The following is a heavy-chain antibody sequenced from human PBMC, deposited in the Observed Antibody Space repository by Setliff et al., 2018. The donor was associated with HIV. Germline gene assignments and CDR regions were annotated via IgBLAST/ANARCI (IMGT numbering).Heavy chain of an antibody. CDR1: GYTFTSYY. J-gene: IGHJ6*02. D-gene: IGHD3-10*01. CDR2: INPSGGST. CDR3: ARDLYYYGSGSPNYYCYYGMDV. V-gene: IGHV1-46*01. Sequence: ASVKVSCKASGYTFTSYYMHWVRQAPGQGLEWMGIINPSGGSTSYAQKFQGRVTMTRDTSTSTVYMELSSLRSEDTAAYYCARDLYYYGSGSPNYYCYYGMDVWGQGTTVTVSS.